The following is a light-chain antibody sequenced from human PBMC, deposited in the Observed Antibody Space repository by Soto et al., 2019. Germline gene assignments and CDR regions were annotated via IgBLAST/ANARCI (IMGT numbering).Light chain of an antibody. CDR1: SSDVGSYNY. V-gene: IGLV2-14*03. CDR3: SSFTNSSPLGV. CDR2: DVD. J-gene: IGLJ1*01. Sequence: SAPTQPASLSGSPGQSITISCTGTSSDVGSYNYVSWYQHHPGKAPKLVIYDVDDRPSGVSNRFSGSKSGNTASLTISGLQAEDEADYYCSSFTNSSPLGVFGTGTKVTVL.